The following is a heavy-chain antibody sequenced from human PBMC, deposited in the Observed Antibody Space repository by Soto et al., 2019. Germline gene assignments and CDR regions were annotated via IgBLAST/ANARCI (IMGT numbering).Heavy chain of an antibody. J-gene: IGHJ4*02. CDR3: ARDPGQDEAMDY. CDR2: IWHDGKNK. CDR1: EFTFSDFG. V-gene: IGHV3-33*08. Sequence: PGGSLRLSCAASEFTFSDFGMHWVRQAPGKGLEWVAVIWHDGKNKDYADYAKGRFTISRDNSRNILYLEMNSLRVEDTAVYYCARDPGQDEAMDYWGQGTLVTVSS.